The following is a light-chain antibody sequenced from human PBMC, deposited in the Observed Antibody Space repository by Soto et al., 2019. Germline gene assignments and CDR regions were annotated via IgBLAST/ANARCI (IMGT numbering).Light chain of an antibody. CDR3: QQYASSPKT. CDR2: GKS. V-gene: IGKV3-20*01. Sequence: EIVLTQSPGTLSLSPGERATLSCRASQSVSSSYLAWYQQKPGQAPRLLVYGKSTRAPGIPDRFSGSGSATAFTLTISRLEPEDFDVYYCQQYASSPKTFGKGAKLEIK. CDR1: QSVSSSY. J-gene: IGKJ2*01.